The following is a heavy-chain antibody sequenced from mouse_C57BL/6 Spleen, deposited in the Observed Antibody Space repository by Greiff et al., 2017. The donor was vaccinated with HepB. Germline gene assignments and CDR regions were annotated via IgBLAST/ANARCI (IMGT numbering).Heavy chain of an antibody. D-gene: IGHD1-1*01. V-gene: IGHV1-26*01. CDR3: ARYVYYYGSSYPFAY. Sequence: EVQLQQSGPELVKPGASVKISCKASGYTFTDYYMNWVKQSHGKSLEWIGDINPNNGGTSYNQKFKGKATLTVDKSSSTAYMELRSLTSEDSAVYYCARYVYYYGSSYPFAYWGQGTLVTVSA. CDR2: INPNNGGT. CDR1: GYTFTDYY. J-gene: IGHJ3*01.